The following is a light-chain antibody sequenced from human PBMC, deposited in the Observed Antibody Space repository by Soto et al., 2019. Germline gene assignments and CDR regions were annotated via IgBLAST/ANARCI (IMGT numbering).Light chain of an antibody. J-gene: IGKJ1*01. CDR2: RAS. CDR1: QSISSW. CDR3: QQYNGYPWT. V-gene: IGKV1-5*03. Sequence: DIQMTQSPSTLSASVGDRVTITCRASQSISSWLAWYQRKPGKAPKLLIYRASILESGVPSSFSGSGSGTEFTLTISSLQPDDFATYYFQQYNGYPWTFGQGTNVEV.